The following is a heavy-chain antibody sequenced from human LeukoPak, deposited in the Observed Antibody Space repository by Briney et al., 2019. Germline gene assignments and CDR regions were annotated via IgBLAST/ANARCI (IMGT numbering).Heavy chain of an antibody. CDR1: GFTFSNYW. V-gene: IGHV3-7*03. D-gene: IGHD6-19*01. CDR3: ARGSGWCDY. Sequence: PGGSLRLSCAASGFTFSNYWMSWVRQVPGKGLEWVANIKEDGSEKNFVDSVRGRFTISRDNAKNSVYLEMNSLRVEDTAVYYCARGSGWCDYWGQGALVTVSS. CDR2: IKEDGSEK. J-gene: IGHJ4*02.